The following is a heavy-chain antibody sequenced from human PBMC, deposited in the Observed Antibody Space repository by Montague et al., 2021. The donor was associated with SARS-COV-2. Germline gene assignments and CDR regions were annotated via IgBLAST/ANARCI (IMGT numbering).Heavy chain of an antibody. D-gene: IGHD2-2*01. CDR2: IKQDGSEK. Sequence: SLRLSCAASGFTFSSYWMSWVRQAPGKGLEWVANIKQDGSEKYYVDSVKGRFTTSRDNAKNSLYLQMNSLRAEDTAVYYCARDMVVPAATEPFDYWGQGTLVTVSS. V-gene: IGHV3-7*05. CDR3: ARDMVVPAATEPFDY. CDR1: GFTFSSYW. J-gene: IGHJ4*02.